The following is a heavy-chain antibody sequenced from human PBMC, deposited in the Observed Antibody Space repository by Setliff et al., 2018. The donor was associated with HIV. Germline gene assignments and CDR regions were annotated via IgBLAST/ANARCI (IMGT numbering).Heavy chain of an antibody. CDR3: ARVGYNFWSGYYNGRWFDY. V-gene: IGHV3-48*03. Sequence: PGGSLRLSCAASGFTLSTYEMIWVRQAPGKGLEWVAYISSSGGTIYYADSVKGRFTISRDNAKNSLYLQMNSLRAEDTAIYYCARVGYNFWSGYYNGRWFDYWGQGTLVTVSS. D-gene: IGHD3-3*01. CDR1: GFTLSTYE. J-gene: IGHJ4*02. CDR2: ISSSGGTI.